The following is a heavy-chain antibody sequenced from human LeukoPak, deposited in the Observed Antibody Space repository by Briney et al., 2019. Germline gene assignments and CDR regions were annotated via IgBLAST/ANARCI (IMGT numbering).Heavy chain of an antibody. D-gene: IGHD3-22*01. Sequence: EASVKVSCKVSGYTLTELSMHWLRQAPGKGLEWMGGFDPEDGETIYAQKFQGRVTMTEDTSTDTAYMELSSLRSEDTAVYYCATLRPAPGIVSSPWGQGTLVTVSS. V-gene: IGHV1-24*01. CDR1: GYTLTELS. J-gene: IGHJ5*02. CDR2: FDPEDGET. CDR3: ATLRPAPGIVSSP.